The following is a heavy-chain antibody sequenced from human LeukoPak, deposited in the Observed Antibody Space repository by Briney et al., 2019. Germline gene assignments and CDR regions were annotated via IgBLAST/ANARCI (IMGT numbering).Heavy chain of an antibody. D-gene: IGHD2-21*02. V-gene: IGHV4-39*01. CDR1: GGSISSNAYC. Sequence: SETLSLTCTVSGGSISSNAYCWGWFRQPPGKGLEWIGNICFSGNTYSKPSLKSRVTISGDTSKNQFSLKLSSVTAADTAVYYCARHLDNFYCGGDCQPLGYFDLWGRGTLVTVSS. J-gene: IGHJ2*01. CDR2: ICFSGNT. CDR3: ARHLDNFYCGGDCQPLGYFDL.